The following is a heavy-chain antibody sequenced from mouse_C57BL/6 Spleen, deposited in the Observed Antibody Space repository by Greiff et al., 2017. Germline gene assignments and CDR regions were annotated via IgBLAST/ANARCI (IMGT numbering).Heavy chain of an antibody. Sequence: VQLQQPGAELVMPGASVKLSCKASGYTFTSYWMHWVKQRPGQGLEWIGEIDPSDSYTNYNQKFKGKSTLTVDKSSSTAYMQLSSLTSEDSAVYYCARENGYYRSMDYWGQGTSVTVSS. CDR1: GYTFTSYW. V-gene: IGHV1-69*01. J-gene: IGHJ4*01. D-gene: IGHD2-3*01. CDR3: ARENGYYRSMDY. CDR2: IDPSDSYT.